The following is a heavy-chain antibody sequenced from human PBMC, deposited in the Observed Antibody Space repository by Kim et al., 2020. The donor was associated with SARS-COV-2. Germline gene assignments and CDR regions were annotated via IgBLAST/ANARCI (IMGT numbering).Heavy chain of an antibody. CDR3: ARFDGPPVGAFDI. V-gene: IGHV3-74*01. D-gene: IGHD1-26*01. Sequence: YADSVKGRFTISRDHAKNTLYMQMNSLRAEDTAVYYCARFDGPPVGAFDIWGQGTMVTVSS. J-gene: IGHJ3*02.